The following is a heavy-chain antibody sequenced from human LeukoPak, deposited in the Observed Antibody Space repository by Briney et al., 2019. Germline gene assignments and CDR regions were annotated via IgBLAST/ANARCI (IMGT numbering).Heavy chain of an antibody. CDR2: ISSSGSTI. Sequence: GGSLRLSCAASGFTFSSYEMNWVRQAPGKGLEWVSYISSSGSTIYYADSVEGRFTISRDNAKNSLYLQMNSLRAEDTAVYYCARDLIRGYGLDYWGQGTLVTVSS. CDR3: ARDLIRGYGLDY. V-gene: IGHV3-48*03. D-gene: IGHD4-17*01. J-gene: IGHJ4*02. CDR1: GFTFSSYE.